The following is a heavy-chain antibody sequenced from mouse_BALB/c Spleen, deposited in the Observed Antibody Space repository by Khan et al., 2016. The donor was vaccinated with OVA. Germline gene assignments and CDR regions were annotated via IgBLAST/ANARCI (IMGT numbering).Heavy chain of an antibody. J-gene: IGHJ2*01. CDR1: GYSFTSYW. V-gene: IGHV1S126*01. D-gene: IGHD1-2*01. CDR3: ARSYYGYYVDF. Sequence: QVQLKQSGPQLVRPGASVKISCKASGYSFTSYWMHWVRQRPGQGLEWTGMIDPSDSETRLNQKFKDKATLTVDKSSNTAYMLLSSPTSDDSAVYYCARSYYGYYVDFWGQGTTLTVSS. CDR2: IDPSDSET.